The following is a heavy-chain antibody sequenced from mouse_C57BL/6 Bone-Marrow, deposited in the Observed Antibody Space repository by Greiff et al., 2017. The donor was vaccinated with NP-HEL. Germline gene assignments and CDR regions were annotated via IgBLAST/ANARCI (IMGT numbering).Heavy chain of an antibody. CDR1: EYEFPSHD. CDR3: ARQEGLRQYYFDY. V-gene: IGHV5-2*01. J-gene: IGHJ2*01. CDR2: INSDGGST. Sequence: EVKLVESGGGLVQPGESLKLSCESNEYEFPSHDMSWVRKTPEKRLELVAAINSDGGSTYYPDTMERRFSIYRDNTKTTLYLQRSSLRSEDTALYYCARQEGLRQYYFDYWGQGTTLTVSS. D-gene: IGHD1-1*01.